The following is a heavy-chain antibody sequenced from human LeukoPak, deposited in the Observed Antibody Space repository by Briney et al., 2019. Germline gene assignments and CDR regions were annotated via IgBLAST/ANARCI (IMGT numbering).Heavy chain of an antibody. D-gene: IGHD6-19*01. V-gene: IGHV3-48*04. CDR2: ISSSSITI. J-gene: IGHJ6*02. CDR1: GFTFSSYS. Sequence: GGSLRLSCAASGFTFSSYSMNWVRQAPGKGLGWVSFISSSSITIYYADSVKGRFTISRDNAKNSLYLQMNSLRAEDTAVYYCARDSVADLYYYYYGMDVWGQGTTVTVSS. CDR3: ARDSVADLYYYYYGMDV.